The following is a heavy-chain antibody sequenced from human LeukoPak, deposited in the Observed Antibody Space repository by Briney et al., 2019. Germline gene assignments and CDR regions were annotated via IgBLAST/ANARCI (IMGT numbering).Heavy chain of an antibody. J-gene: IGHJ2*01. CDR2: IYYSGST. CDR1: GGSISTYY. Sequence: PSETLSLTCTVSGGSISTYYWSWIRQPPGKGLEWIGYIYYSGSTNYNPSLKSRVTISVDTSKNQFSLKLSSVTAADTAAYYCARYIVGDNWYFDLWGRGTLVTVSS. V-gene: IGHV4-59*01. D-gene: IGHD3-16*01. CDR3: ARYIVGDNWYFDL.